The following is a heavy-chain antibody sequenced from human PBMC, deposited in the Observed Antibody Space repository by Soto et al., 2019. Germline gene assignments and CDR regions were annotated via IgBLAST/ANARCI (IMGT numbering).Heavy chain of an antibody. CDR1: GGRFTSYA. D-gene: IGHD1-26*01. Sequence: QVQLVKSGAELKKPGSSVKVSCKASGGRFTSYAITWVRQAPGQGLEWMGGINPIFGTAHYAQKFQGRVTITADESTSTAYMELISLRSEDTAVYYCAKGATEYNWFDPWGQGTLVTVSS. CDR3: AKGATEYNWFDP. V-gene: IGHV1-69*01. CDR2: INPIFGTA. J-gene: IGHJ5*02.